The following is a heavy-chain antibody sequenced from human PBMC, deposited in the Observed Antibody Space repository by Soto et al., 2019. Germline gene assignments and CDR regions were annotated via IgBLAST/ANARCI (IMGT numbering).Heavy chain of an antibody. V-gene: IGHV3-23*01. Sequence: GGSLRLSCAASGFAFSDSAMSWVRQAPGKGLEWVSGISATGGTTYYADSVKGRFTISRDNSKNTLYLRMKSLRAEDTAVYYCAKGGYCSGSSCYFRLTGDSPRYYYGMDVWGQGTTVTVSS. J-gene: IGHJ6*02. D-gene: IGHD2-15*01. CDR1: GFAFSDSA. CDR3: AKGGYCSGSSCYFRLTGDSPRYYYGMDV. CDR2: ISATGGTT.